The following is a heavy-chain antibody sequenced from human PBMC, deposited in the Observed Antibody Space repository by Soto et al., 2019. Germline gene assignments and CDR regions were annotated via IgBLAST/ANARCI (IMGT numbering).Heavy chain of an antibody. CDR1: GFSFTSYW. Sequence: PGESLKISCKGSGFSFTSYWIGWVRQMPGKGLEWVGIIYPGDSDTRYSPSFQGQVTVSADKSISTAYLQWSSLKASDTAMYYCARRRVYGYHILTGYSSGGDAFDIWGHGTMVTVSS. CDR3: ARRRVYGYHILTGYSSGGDAFDI. J-gene: IGHJ3*02. D-gene: IGHD3-9*01. CDR2: IYPGDSDT. V-gene: IGHV5-51*01.